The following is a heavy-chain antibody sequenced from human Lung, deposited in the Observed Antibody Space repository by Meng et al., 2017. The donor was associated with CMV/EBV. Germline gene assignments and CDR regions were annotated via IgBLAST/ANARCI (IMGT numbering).Heavy chain of an antibody. Sequence: SXTMSLXCPVSGGSINRGDYYWGWIRQPPGKGLECMGYTYYSGATYSSPSIRGRLTISIDTSRNQFSLKLYSVTAADTAVYYCVRHNGVNETTDYWGQGTXVTVSS. V-gene: IGHV4-30-4*02. D-gene: IGHD2-8*01. CDR2: TYYSGAT. J-gene: IGHJ4*02. CDR1: GGSINRGDYY. CDR3: VRHNGVNETTDY.